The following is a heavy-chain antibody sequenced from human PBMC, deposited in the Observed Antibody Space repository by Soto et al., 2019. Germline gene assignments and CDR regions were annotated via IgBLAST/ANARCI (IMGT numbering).Heavy chain of an antibody. J-gene: IGHJ6*02. V-gene: IGHV1-2*04. D-gene: IGHD6-19*01. CDR3: ARDIAVAGTGSDYYYYYGMDV. CDR2: INPNSGGT. Sequence: ASVKVSCKASGYTFTCYYMHWVRHAPGQELEWMGWINPNSGGTNYAQKFQGWVTMTRDTSISTAYMELSRLRSDDTAVYYCARDIAVAGTGSDYYYYYGMDVWGQGTTVTVSS. CDR1: GYTFTCYY.